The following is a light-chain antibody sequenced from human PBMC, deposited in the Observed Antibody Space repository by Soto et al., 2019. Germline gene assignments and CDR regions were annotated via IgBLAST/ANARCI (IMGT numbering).Light chain of an antibody. V-gene: IGKV1-5*03. CDR3: QQYNSYPWT. CDR1: QSISSY. Sequence: DIQMPQSPSSLSASVGDRVTITCRASQSISSYLNWYQQKPGKAPKLLIYKASSLESGVPSRFSGSGSGTEFTLTISSLQPDDFATYYCQQYNSYPWTFGQGTKVDIK. CDR2: KAS. J-gene: IGKJ1*01.